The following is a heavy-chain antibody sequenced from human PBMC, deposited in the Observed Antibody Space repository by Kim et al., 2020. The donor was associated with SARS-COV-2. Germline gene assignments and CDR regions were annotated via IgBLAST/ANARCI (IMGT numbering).Heavy chain of an antibody. D-gene: IGHD2-15*01. CDR3: ARGSVVAATYYGMDV. Sequence: SVKVSCKASGGTFSSYAISCVRQAPGQGLEWMGGIIPIFGTANYAQKFQGRVTITADESTSTAYMELSSLRSEDTAVYYCARGSVVAATYYGMDVWGQGTTVTVSS. CDR2: IIPIFGTA. CDR1: GGTFSSYA. J-gene: IGHJ6*02. V-gene: IGHV1-69*13.